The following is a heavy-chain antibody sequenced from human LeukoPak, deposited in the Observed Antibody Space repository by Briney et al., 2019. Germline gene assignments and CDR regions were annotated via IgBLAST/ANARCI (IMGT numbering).Heavy chain of an antibody. J-gene: IGHJ4*02. CDR3: AKGSGYSYFDY. Sequence: GGSLRLSCAASGFTFDDYAMHWVRQAPGKGLEWVSLINWDGSSIYYAASLKGRFTSSRDNSKSSLYLQMNSLRVEDTALYYCAKGSGYSYFDYWGQGTLVTVSS. CDR2: INWDGSSI. D-gene: IGHD5-18*01. V-gene: IGHV3-43D*03. CDR1: GFTFDDYA.